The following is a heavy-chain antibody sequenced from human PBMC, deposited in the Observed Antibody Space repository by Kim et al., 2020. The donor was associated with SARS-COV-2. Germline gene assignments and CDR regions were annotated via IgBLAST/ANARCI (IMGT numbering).Heavy chain of an antibody. D-gene: IGHD6-19*01. V-gene: IGHV3-74*01. J-gene: IGHJ4*02. Sequence: SDAASVNGRVTISRDNAKKTLYLQMNSLRAEDTAVYYCARGRIAVAGLDYWGQGTLVTVSS. CDR3: ARGRIAVAGLDY.